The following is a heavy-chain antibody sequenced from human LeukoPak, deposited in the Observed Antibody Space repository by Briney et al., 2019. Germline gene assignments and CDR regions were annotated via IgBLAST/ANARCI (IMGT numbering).Heavy chain of an antibody. CDR2: IYYTGST. Sequence: SETLSLTCTVSGYSISSGYYWGWIRQPPGKGLEWIGYIYYTGSTNYNPSLKSRVTIAVDTSKNQFSLKLSSVTAADTAVYYCATLTGYSSESWFDPWGQGILVTVSS. J-gene: IGHJ5*02. CDR1: GYSISSGYY. V-gene: IGHV4-61*01. CDR3: ATLTGYSSESWFDP. D-gene: IGHD3-9*01.